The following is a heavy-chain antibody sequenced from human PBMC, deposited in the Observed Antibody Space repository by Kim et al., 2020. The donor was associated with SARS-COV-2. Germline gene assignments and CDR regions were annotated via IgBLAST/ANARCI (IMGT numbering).Heavy chain of an antibody. D-gene: IGHD6-13*01. CDR2: INPSGDST. CDR1: GYTFTSYY. J-gene: IGHJ6*02. Sequence: ASVKVSCKASGYTFTSYYMHWVRQAPGQGLEWMGIINPSGDSTSYAQKFQGRVTMTRDTSTSTVYMELSSLRSEDTAVYYCARDRSSSWTGYYYYYYGMDVWGQGTRVTVPS. V-gene: IGHV1-46*01. CDR3: ARDRSSSWTGYYYYYYGMDV.